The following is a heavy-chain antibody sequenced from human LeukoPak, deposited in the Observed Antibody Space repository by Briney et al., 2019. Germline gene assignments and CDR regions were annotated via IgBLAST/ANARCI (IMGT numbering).Heavy chain of an antibody. CDR2: IFPSDSDT. J-gene: IGHJ3*01. D-gene: IGHD4-11*01. CDR3: ARQTTFDV. CDR1: GYSFTSYW. Sequence: GASLKISCKGSGYSFTSYWINWVRQMPGKGLEWMGIIFPSDSDTRYSPSFQGQVTMSVDKSSNTSYLQWSTVKASDTAVYYCARQTTFDVWGQGTMVTVSS. V-gene: IGHV5-51*01.